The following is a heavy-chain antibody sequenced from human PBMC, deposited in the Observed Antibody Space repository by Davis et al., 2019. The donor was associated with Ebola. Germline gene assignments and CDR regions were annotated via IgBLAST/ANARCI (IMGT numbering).Heavy chain of an antibody. V-gene: IGHV3-23*01. CDR1: GFTFSSYA. J-gene: IGHJ4*02. D-gene: IGHD6-25*01. CDR3: AKDYQRRSSGTWPIDY. CDR2: ISGSGGST. Sequence: GESLKISCAASGFTFSSYAMSWVRQAPGKGLEWVSAISGSGGSTYYADSVKGRFTISRDNSKNTLYLQMNSLRVEDTAVYYCAKDYQRRSSGTWPIDYWGQGTLVTVSS.